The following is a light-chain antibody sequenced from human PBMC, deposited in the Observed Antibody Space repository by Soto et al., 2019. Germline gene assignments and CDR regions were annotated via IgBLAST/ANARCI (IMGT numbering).Light chain of an antibody. J-gene: IGKJ3*01. CDR1: QSISSY. CDR3: QQYNSYSFT. Sequence: IQLTQSPSSLSASVGDRVTITCRASQSISSYLNWYQQKPGKAPKLLIYAASSLQSGVPSRFSGSGSGTEFTLTISSLQPDDFATYYCQQYNSYSFTFGPGTKVDIK. CDR2: AAS. V-gene: IGKV1-39*01.